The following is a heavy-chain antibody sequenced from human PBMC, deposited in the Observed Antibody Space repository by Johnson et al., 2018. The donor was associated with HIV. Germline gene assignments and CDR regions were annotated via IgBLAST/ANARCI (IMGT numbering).Heavy chain of an antibody. D-gene: IGHD2-21*02. Sequence: VQLVESGGGLVQPGGSLRLSCAASGFIFRNYGMHWVRQAPGNGLEWVAFIRFDGSSKYYADSVKGRFTISRDNSKNILYLQMGSLRAEDMAVYYCARGTVCGGDCYSRAFDIWGQGTMVTVSS. CDR1: GFIFRNYG. CDR3: ARGTVCGGDCYSRAFDI. V-gene: IGHV3-30*02. CDR2: IRFDGSSK. J-gene: IGHJ3*02.